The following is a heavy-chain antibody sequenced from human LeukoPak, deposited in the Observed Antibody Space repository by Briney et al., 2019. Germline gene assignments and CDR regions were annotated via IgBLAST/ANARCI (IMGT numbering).Heavy chain of an antibody. J-gene: IGHJ4*02. CDR2: ISPSGDII. V-gene: IGHV3-11*01. CDR3: ARETVAGSFDY. CDR1: GFTFSDYY. D-gene: IGHD6-19*01. Sequence: PGGSLRLSCAASGFTFSDYYISWIRQAPGKGLEWVSDISPSGDIISYADSVKGRFIISRDYAKESLHLQMNSVRVEDSAVYYCARETVAGSFDYWGQGTQVTVSS.